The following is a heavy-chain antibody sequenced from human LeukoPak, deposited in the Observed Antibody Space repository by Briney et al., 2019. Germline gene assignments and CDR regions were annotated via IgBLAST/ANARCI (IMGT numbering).Heavy chain of an antibody. Sequence: MAGGSLRPSCSASGFTLSSYSMTWVRQAPGKGLEWVSFISSSSSYIYYADSVKGRFSISRDNARNSLYLEMNNLSAEDTAVYYCARAWSRVDPFDMWGQGTMVTVSS. CDR3: ARAWSRVDPFDM. CDR1: GFTLSSYS. CDR2: ISSSSSYI. D-gene: IGHD2-8*02. V-gene: IGHV3-21*01. J-gene: IGHJ3*02.